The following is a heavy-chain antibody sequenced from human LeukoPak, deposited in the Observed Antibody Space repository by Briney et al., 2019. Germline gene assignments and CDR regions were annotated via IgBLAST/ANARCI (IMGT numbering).Heavy chain of an antibody. V-gene: IGHV1-2*02. CDR1: GYSFTGNY. D-gene: IGHD2-2*01. CDR3: ARGGGSSTRPEY. Sequence: ASVKVSCKASGYSFTGNYMHWVRHAPGQGLEWIGWINLNSGSTNYAQKYQVMVTMTMDTSISTAYMELSMLRSDDTDAYFCARGGGSSTRPEYWGQGTMVTVSS. J-gene: IGHJ4*02. CDR2: INLNSGST.